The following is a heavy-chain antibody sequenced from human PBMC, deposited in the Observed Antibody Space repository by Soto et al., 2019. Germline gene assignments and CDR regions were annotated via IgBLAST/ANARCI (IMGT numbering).Heavy chain of an antibody. CDR1: GFTFSAYA. CDR2: VGGSDTDK. J-gene: IGHJ4*02. CDR3: AKDPYDYVWGSYRFEAGFDY. V-gene: IGHV3-23*01. Sequence: GGSLRLSCAASGFTFSAYAMSWVRQAPGKGLQWVSGVGGSDTDKHYADSVRGRFTVSRDNSKNTLYLQMNSLRAEDTAVYYCAKDPYDYVWGSYRFEAGFDYWGQGTLVTVSS. D-gene: IGHD3-16*02.